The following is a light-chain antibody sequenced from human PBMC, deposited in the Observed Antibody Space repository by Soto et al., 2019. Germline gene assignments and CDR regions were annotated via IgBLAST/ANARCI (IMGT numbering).Light chain of an antibody. CDR2: EVS. V-gene: IGLV2-14*01. Sequence: QSALTQPASVSGSPGQSITISCTGTSGDIGSYNSVSWYQQHPGKAPKLMIYEVSNRPSGISNRFSGSKSGNTASLTISGIQAEDEADYYCSSYTSSVAHVFGTGTKLTVL. CDR1: SGDIGSYNS. J-gene: IGLJ1*01. CDR3: SSYTSSVAHV.